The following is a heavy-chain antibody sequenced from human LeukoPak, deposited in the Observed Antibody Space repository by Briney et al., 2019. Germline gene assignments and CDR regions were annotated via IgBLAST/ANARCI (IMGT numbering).Heavy chain of an antibody. D-gene: IGHD3-22*01. V-gene: IGHV3-30*04. J-gene: IGHJ4*02. CDR2: ISYDGSNK. Sequence: PGGSLRLSCAASGFTFSSYAMSWVRQAPGKGLEWVAVISYDGSNKYYADSVKGRFTISRDNSKNTLYLQMNSLRAEDTAVYYCARDRYYYDSSGYYFRCWGQGTLVTVSS. CDR3: ARDRYYYDSSGYYFRC. CDR1: GFTFSSYA.